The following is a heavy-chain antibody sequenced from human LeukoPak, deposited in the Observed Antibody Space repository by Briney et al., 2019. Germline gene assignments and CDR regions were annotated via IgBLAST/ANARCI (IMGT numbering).Heavy chain of an antibody. D-gene: IGHD5-12*01. J-gene: IGHJ4*02. CDR3: AREDFRDIVATTFDY. V-gene: IGHV6-1*01. CDR2: TYYRSKWYN. CDR1: GDSVSSNSAA. Sequence: SQTLSLTCAISGDSVSSNSAAWNWIRQSPSRGLEWLGRTYYRSKWYNDYAVSVKSRITINPDTSENQFSLQLNSVTPEDTAVYYCAREDFRDIVATTFDYWGQGTLVTVSS.